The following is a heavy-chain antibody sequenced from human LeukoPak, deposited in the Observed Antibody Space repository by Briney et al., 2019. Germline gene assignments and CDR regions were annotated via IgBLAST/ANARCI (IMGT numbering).Heavy chain of an antibody. J-gene: IGHJ4*02. CDR2: INPSGGTT. Sequence: ASVKVSCKAFGYTFTGYYVHWVRQAPGQGLEWMGIINPSGGTTTYAQKFQGRVTMTRDTSTSTVYMELSSLRSEDTAVYYCARDMVRYSSGWYLAYWGQGTLVTVSS. D-gene: IGHD6-19*01. CDR3: ARDMVRYSSGWYLAY. V-gene: IGHV1-46*01. CDR1: GYTFTGYY.